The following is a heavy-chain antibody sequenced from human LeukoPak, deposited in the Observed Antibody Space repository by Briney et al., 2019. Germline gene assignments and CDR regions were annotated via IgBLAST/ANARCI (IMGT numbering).Heavy chain of an antibody. J-gene: IGHJ5*02. V-gene: IGHV3-23*01. D-gene: IGHD1-20*01. CDR3: AITGP. CDR1: GFTFSSYA. Sequence: PGGSLRLSCAASGFTFSSYAMSWVPQAPGKGLEGVSTICGSGGSTNYADSVKGRFTIPRDNFKNTLYLQMNSLRVEDTAVYYCAITGPWGQGTLVTVSS. CDR2: ICGSGGST.